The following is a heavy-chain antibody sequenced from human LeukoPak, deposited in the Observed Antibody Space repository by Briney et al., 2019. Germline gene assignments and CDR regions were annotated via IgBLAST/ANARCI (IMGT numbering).Heavy chain of an antibody. CDR1: GDSMSGYY. J-gene: IGHJ4*02. CDR2: IYYSGST. V-gene: IGHV4-59*01. CDR3: ARDKQPGDY. Sequence: SETLSLTCTVSGDSMSGYYWGWIRQPPGKGLEWIGYIYYSGSTTHNPSLKSRVTMSVDTPKNQFSLKLSSVTAADTAVYYCARDKQPGDYWGQGTLVTVSS. D-gene: IGHD5-18*01.